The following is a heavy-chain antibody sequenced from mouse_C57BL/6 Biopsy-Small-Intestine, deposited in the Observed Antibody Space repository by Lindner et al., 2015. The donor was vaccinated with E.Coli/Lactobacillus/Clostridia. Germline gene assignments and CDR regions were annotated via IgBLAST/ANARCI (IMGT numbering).Heavy chain of an antibody. J-gene: IGHJ4*01. CDR3: ARDREVYSPSSGYSHAGFDP. CDR1: GGTFSNYT. D-gene: IGHD1-1*01. V-gene: IGHV1-81*01. Sequence: KVSCKASGGTFSNYTISWVRQAPGQGLEWMGAIITMYGTTNYAQKFQGRVTLTADVSTSTVYMELSSLRPDDTAVYYCARDREVYSPSSGYSHAGFDPWGQGTLVTVSS. CDR2: IITMYGTT.